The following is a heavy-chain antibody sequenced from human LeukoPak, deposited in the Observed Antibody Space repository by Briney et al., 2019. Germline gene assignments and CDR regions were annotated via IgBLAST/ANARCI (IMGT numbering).Heavy chain of an antibody. CDR3: ARETTGSSRHFDF. CDR1: NGSLSSYY. V-gene: IGHV4-4*07. J-gene: IGHJ4*02. Sequence: SETLSLTCTVFNGSLSSYYWSWIRQPAGKGLEWIGRIYTSGSTNYNPSLKSRVTMSVDTSQNQFSLNLSSVTAADTAVFYCARETTGSSRHFDFWGQGTLVTVSS. D-gene: IGHD1-26*01. CDR2: IYTSGST.